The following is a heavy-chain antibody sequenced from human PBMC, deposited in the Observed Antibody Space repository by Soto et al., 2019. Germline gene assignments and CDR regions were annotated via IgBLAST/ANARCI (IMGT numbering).Heavy chain of an antibody. D-gene: IGHD6-13*01. CDR2: IYSGGST. CDR3: VREKKRYNSSWYSFDS. CDR1: GFTVSSNY. V-gene: IGHV3-53*02. J-gene: IGHJ5*01. Sequence: EVQLVETGGGVIQPGGSLKLSCVVSGFTVSSNYMSWVRQAPGKGLEWVSVIYSGGSTYNADSVKGRFTISRDNSKNTLFLQMNHLRGEDPAVYYCVREKKRYNSSWYSFDSWGQGTLVIVSS.